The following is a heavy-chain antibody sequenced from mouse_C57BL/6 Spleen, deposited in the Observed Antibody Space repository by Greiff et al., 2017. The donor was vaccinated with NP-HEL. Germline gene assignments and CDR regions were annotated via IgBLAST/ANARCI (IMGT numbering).Heavy chain of an antibody. CDR2: INYDGSST. J-gene: IGHJ4*01. V-gene: IGHV5-16*01. D-gene: IGHD3-3*01. CDR1: GFTFSDYY. Sequence: EVMLVESEGGLVQPGSSMKLSCTASGFTFSDYYMAWVRQVPEKGLEWVANINYDGSSTYYLDSLKSRFIISRDNAKNILYLQMSSLKSEDTATYYCARVPLDYAMDYWGQGTSVTVSS. CDR3: ARVPLDYAMDY.